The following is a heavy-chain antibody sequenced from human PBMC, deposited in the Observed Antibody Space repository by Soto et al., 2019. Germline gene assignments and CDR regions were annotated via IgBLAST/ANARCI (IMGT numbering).Heavy chain of an antibody. V-gene: IGHV3-15*01. CDR1: GFTFSDAW. J-gene: IGHJ3*02. CDR3: TTGGYSDYGDAFDI. D-gene: IGHD5-12*01. CDR2: IKSKTDGGTT. Sequence: PGGSLRLSCAASGFTFSDAWMSWVRQAPGKGLEWVGRIKSKTDGGTTDYAAPVKGRFTISRDDSKNTLYLQMNSLKTEDTAVYYCTTGGYSDYGDAFDIWGQGTMVTVSS.